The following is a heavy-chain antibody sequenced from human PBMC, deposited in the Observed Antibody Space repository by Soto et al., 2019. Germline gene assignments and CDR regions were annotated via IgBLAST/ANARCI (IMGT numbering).Heavy chain of an antibody. Sequence: GASVKISCKASGYTFSDYYIHSVRQPPGQGLEWMGWINPNSGGTKYAPKFQGGVTMTRDTSITTAYMVLSRLRTGDTAIYYCARDPATAKPEGVDFWGQGTLVTVSS. J-gene: IGHJ4*02. V-gene: IGHV1-2*02. CDR2: INPNSGGT. CDR1: GYTFSDYY. D-gene: IGHD1-1*01. CDR3: ARDPATAKPEGVDF.